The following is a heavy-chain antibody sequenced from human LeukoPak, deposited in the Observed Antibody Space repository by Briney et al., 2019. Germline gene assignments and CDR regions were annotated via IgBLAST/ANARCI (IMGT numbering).Heavy chain of an antibody. CDR1: GFTFDDYA. J-gene: IGHJ4*02. V-gene: IGHV3-9*01. CDR3: VTDYDRTNGY. CDR2: INRNSDSI. Sequence: GGSLRLSCAVSGFTFDDYAMHWVRQVPGKGLEWVSGINRNSDSIGYADSVKGRFTTSRDNAKNSLYLQMNSLRAEDTAVYYCVTDYDRTNGYWGQGTLVTVSS. D-gene: IGHD4-17*01.